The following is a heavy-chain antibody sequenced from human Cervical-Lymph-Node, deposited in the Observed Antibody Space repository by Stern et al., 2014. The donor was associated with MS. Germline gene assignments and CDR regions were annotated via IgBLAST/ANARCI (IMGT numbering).Heavy chain of an antibody. CDR1: GVTFITQA. CDR3: ATPATVTVCGMDV. Sequence: QVQLVQSGAAVKKPGPSVKVSCTASGVTFITQAINWVRQAPGQGLEWVRGLIPIFGTPTYVQKVQERVIITADSSTSTAYMILSILRSEDTAVYYCATPATVTVCGMDVWGQGTTVTVSS. CDR2: LIPIFGTP. D-gene: IGHD4-17*01. J-gene: IGHJ6*02. V-gene: IGHV1-69*01.